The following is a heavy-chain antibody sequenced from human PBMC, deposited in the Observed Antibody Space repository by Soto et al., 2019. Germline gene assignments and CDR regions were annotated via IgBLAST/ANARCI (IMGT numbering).Heavy chain of an antibody. Sequence: ASVNVSCKSSGVTFTRQYMRWVRQAPGQGLEWMGGIIPIFGTPQYAEKFQDRVTITADESTSTAYMELSSLTSEDTAVYYCATNEGRDGYSFDYWGQGTLVTVSS. D-gene: IGHD5-12*01. J-gene: IGHJ4*02. V-gene: IGHV1-69*13. CDR3: ATNEGRDGYSFDY. CDR2: IIPIFGTP. CDR1: GVTFTRQY.